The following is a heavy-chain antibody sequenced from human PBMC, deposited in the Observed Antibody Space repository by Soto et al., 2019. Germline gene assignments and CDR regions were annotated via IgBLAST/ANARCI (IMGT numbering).Heavy chain of an antibody. CDR3: ARRYYDSSAYFRFDA. CDR1: GGSIRSYY. V-gene: IGHV4-59*01. D-gene: IGHD3-22*01. J-gene: IGHJ4*02. Sequence: SETLSLTCTVSGGSIRSYYWSWIRQPPGKGLEWIGYIYHSGDTNYNPSLKSRVTISVDTSKSQFSLKLSSVTAADTAVYYCARRYYDSSAYFRFDAWGQGTLVTV. CDR2: IYHSGDT.